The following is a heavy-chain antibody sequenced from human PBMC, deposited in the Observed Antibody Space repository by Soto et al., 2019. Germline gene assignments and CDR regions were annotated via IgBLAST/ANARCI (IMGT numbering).Heavy chain of an antibody. CDR2: FDPEDGET. J-gene: IGHJ5*02. CDR3: ATVLTYYYGSGSSGWFEP. Sequence: ASVKVSCKVSGYTLTELSMHWVRQAPGKGLEWMGGFDPEDGETIYAQKFQGRVTMTEDTSTDTAYMELSSLRSEDTAVYYCATVLTYYYGSGSSGWFEPWGQGTLVTVSS. CDR1: GYTLTELS. V-gene: IGHV1-24*01. D-gene: IGHD3-10*01.